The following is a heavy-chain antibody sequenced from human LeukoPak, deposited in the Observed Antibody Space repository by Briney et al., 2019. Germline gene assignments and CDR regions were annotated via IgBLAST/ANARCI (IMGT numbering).Heavy chain of an antibody. Sequence: GGSLRLSCAASGFTFSSYAMSWVRQAPGKGLEWVSAIGGSGGSTYYADSVKGRFTISRDNSKNTLYLQMNSLRAEDTAVYYCAKDVPRGCSGGSCYPYYFDYWGRGTLVTVSS. V-gene: IGHV3-23*01. CDR3: AKDVPRGCSGGSCYPYYFDY. D-gene: IGHD2-15*01. CDR1: GFTFSSYA. CDR2: IGGSGGST. J-gene: IGHJ4*02.